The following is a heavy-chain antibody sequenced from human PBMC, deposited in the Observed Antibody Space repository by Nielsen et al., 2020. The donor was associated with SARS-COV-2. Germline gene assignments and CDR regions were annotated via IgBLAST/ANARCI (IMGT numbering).Heavy chain of an antibody. V-gene: IGHV4-31*03. CDR3: ARAIYYYDSSGHFDY. D-gene: IGHD3-22*01. CDR1: GGSISSGSYY. J-gene: IGHJ4*02. CDR2: IYYTGTT. Sequence: SETLSLTCTVSGGSISSGSYYWSWIRQHAGKGLEWIGHIYYTGTTYYNQSLKSRMTISVDTTLNQFSLKVSSVTVADTAVYYCARAIYYYDSSGHFDYWGQGTLVTVSS.